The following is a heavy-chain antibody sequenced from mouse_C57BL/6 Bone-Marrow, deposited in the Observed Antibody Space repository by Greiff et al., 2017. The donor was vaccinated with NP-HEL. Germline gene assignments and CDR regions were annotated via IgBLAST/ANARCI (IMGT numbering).Heavy chain of an antibody. CDR2: IWSGGST. CDR1: GFSLTSYG. V-gene: IGHV2-2*01. J-gene: IGHJ4*01. Sequence: VHLVESGPGLVQPSQSLSITCTVSGFSLTSYGVHWVRQSPGKGLEWLGVIWSGGSTDYNAAFISRLSISKDNSKSQVFFKMNSLQADDTAIYYCARSQTAQTMDYAMDYWGQGTSVTVSS. D-gene: IGHD3-2*02. CDR3: ARSQTAQTMDYAMDY.